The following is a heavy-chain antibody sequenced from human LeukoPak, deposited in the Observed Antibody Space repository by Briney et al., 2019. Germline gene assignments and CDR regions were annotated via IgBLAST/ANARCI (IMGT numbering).Heavy chain of an antibody. Sequence: GGSLRLSCAASGFTFSSYSMHWVRQAPGKGLEWVASISSSSSYIYYADSVKGRFTISRDNAKNSLYLQMNSLRAEDTAVYYGARDIVVVPAAMPWYFHLWRRPTLVTDCS. CDR3: ARDIVVVPAAMPWYFHL. CDR1: GFTFSSYS. D-gene: IGHD2-2*01. J-gene: IGHJ2*01. CDR2: ISSSSSYI. V-gene: IGHV3-21*01.